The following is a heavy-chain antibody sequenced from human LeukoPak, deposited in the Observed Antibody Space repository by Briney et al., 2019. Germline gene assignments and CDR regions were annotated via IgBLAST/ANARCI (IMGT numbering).Heavy chain of an antibody. Sequence: SETLSLTCTVSGGSISTYYWSWIRQSPGKGLEWIADISASGGTNYNPSLESRVTVSIDSSKNQFSLRLSSVTAADTAVYYCARGRTFDNWGQGTLVTVSS. CDR1: GGSISTYY. CDR3: ARGRTFDN. V-gene: IGHV4-59*01. CDR2: ISASGGT. J-gene: IGHJ4*02.